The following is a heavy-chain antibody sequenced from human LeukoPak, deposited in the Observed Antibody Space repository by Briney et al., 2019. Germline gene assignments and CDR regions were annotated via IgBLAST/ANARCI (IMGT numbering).Heavy chain of an antibody. CDR2: INPNSGGT. CDR3: ARGEYGSGSINSNWFDP. J-gene: IGHJ5*02. CDR1: GYTFTGYY. V-gene: IGHV1-2*02. D-gene: IGHD3-10*01. Sequence: GASVKVSCKASGYTFTGYYMHWVRQAPGQGLEWMGWINPNSGGTNYAQKFQGRVTMTRDTSISTAYMELSRLRSDDTAVYYCARGEYGSGSINSNWFDPWGQGTLVTVSS.